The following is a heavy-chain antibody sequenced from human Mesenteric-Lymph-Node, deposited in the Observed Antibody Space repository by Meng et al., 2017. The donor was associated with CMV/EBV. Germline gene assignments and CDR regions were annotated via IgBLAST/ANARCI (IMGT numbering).Heavy chain of an antibody. V-gene: IGHV4-39*07. CDR3: ARSPGFWSLDY. CDR2: IYYDGST. J-gene: IGHJ4*02. D-gene: IGHD2-8*02. CDR1: AASISSGTYY. Sequence: GSLRLSCTVSAASISSGTYYWGWIRQPPGNGLEWIGSIYYDGSTSYNPSLKSRVTISVDTSKNQFSLKLSSVTAADTGVYFCARSPGFWSLDYWGRGTLVTVSS.